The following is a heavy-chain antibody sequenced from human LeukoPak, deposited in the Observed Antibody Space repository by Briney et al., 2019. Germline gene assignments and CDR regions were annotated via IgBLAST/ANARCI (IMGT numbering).Heavy chain of an antibody. V-gene: IGHV3-30*18. CDR3: AKDRITMIVAGYFDY. CDR2: ISYDGSNK. D-gene: IGHD3-22*01. CDR1: GFTVGSNY. Sequence: GGSLRLSCAVSGFTVGSNYMSWVRQAPGKGLEWVAVISYDGSNKYYADSVKGRFTISRDNSKNTLYLQMNSLRAEDTAVYYCAKDRITMIVAGYFDYWGQGTLVTVSS. J-gene: IGHJ4*02.